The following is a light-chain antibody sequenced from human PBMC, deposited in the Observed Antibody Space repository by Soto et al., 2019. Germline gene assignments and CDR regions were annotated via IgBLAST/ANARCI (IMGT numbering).Light chain of an antibody. J-gene: IGKJ3*01. CDR2: AAS. V-gene: IGKV1-8*01. CDR1: QGISSY. CDR3: QQYYSSPFT. Sequence: AIRMTQSPSSLSASTGDRVTITCRASQGISSYLAWYQQKPGKAPKLLIYAASTLQSGVPSRFSGSGSGTDFTRTISCLPSEDFATYYCQQYYSSPFTFGPGTKVDIK.